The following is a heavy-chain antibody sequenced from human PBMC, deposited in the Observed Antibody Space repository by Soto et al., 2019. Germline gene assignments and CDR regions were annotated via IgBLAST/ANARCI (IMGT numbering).Heavy chain of an antibody. CDR2: INPSGGHT. Sequence: QVQLMQSGAEVKKPGASVKVSCKASGNTFTNSYIHWVRQAPGQGLEWMGTINPSGGHTTYSQNFLGRVTMTRDTSTSTLYMELTSLTSDDTAVYYCARGGHVVVVTAAFDYWGQGTLVTVSS. CDR1: GNTFTNSY. J-gene: IGHJ4*02. V-gene: IGHV1-46*01. CDR3: ARGGHVVVVTAAFDY. D-gene: IGHD2-21*02.